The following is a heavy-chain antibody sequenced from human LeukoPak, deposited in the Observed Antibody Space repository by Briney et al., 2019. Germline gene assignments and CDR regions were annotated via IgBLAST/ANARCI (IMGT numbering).Heavy chain of an antibody. V-gene: IGHV3-30*02. J-gene: IGHJ4*02. CDR1: GFTFSSYG. CDR3: AKDPECSSTSCYLGQMGY. Sequence: GGSLRLSCAASGFTFSSYGMHWVRQAPGKGLEWVAFIRYDGSNKYYADSVKGRFTISRDNSKNTLYLQMNSLRAEDTAVYYCAKDPECSSTSCYLGQMGYWGQGTLVTVSS. D-gene: IGHD2-2*01. CDR2: IRYDGSNK.